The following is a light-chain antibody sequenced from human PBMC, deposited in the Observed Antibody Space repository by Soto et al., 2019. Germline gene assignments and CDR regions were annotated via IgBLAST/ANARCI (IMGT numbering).Light chain of an antibody. V-gene: IGLV2-14*01. Sequence: QSALTQPASVSGSRGQSIIISCVGRNTDVGQDKSVSWYQQGPGKAPKLLIFEVTNRPSGVSNRFSGSRSGNTASLTISGLQPDDEGDYFCVSYTDTDTPVFGTGTKVTVL. CDR1: NTDVGQDKS. CDR3: VSYTDTDTPV. J-gene: IGLJ1*01. CDR2: EVT.